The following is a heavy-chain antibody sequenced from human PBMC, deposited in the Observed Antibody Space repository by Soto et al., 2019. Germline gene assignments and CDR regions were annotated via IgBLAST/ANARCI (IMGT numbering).Heavy chain of an antibody. CDR2: INHRGST. D-gene: IGHD2-2*01. Sequence: SETLSLTCVVYGGSFSGYYWSWIRQSPGRGLEWIGGINHRGSTNYNPSLESRVTISVDTSKNQFSLKLPSVTAADTAMYYCARDGFCTSTTCRVGNWFDPWGQGTLVTVSS. V-gene: IGHV4-34*01. CDR1: GGSFSGYY. CDR3: ARDGFCTSTTCRVGNWFDP. J-gene: IGHJ5*02.